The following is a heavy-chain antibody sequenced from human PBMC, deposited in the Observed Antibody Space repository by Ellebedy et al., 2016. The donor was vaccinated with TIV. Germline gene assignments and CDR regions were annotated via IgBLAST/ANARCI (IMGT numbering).Heavy chain of an antibody. CDR2: IWYDGSNK. V-gene: IGHV3-33*01. D-gene: IGHD5-24*01. CDR3: ARDVDGVDAFDI. J-gene: IGHJ3*02. Sequence: PGGSLRLSCAASGFTFSSYGMHWVRQAPGKGLEWVAVIWYDGSNKYYADSVKGRFTISRDNSKNTLYLQMNSLRAEDTAVYYCARDVDGVDAFDIWGQGTMVTVSS. CDR1: GFTFSSYG.